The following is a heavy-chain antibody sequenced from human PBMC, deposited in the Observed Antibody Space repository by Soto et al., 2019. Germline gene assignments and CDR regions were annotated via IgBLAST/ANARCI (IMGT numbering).Heavy chain of an antibody. V-gene: IGHV1-2*02. Sequence: QVQLVQSGAEVKKPGASVKVSCKASGYGFIDYYLHWMRQAPGQGLEWMGWINPRNGNTNYANNFQDRVTLTRDASITTAYMELSRLTSDDTAVYFCTRGPSSGAFDYWGQGSLVTVSS. CDR1: GYGFIDYY. D-gene: IGHD3-22*01. J-gene: IGHJ4*02. CDR2: INPRNGNT. CDR3: TRGPSSGAFDY.